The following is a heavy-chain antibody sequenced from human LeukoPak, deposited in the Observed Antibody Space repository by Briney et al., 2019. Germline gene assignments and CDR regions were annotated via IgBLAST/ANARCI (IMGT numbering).Heavy chain of an antibody. Sequence: PGGSLRLSCAASGFTFSSNALSWVRQAPGKGLVWVSHINSDGSWTSYADSVKGRFTISKDNAKNTVYLQMNSLRAEDTAVYYCVSFYETYWGRGTLVTVSS. J-gene: IGHJ4*02. CDR2: INSDGSWT. V-gene: IGHV3-74*01. CDR1: GFTFSSNA. D-gene: IGHD2/OR15-2a*01. CDR3: VSFYETY.